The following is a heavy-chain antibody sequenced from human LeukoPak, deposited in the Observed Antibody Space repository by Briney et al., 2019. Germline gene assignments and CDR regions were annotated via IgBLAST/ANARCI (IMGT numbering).Heavy chain of an antibody. V-gene: IGHV3-48*04. CDR1: GFTFTKYW. J-gene: IGHJ4*02. D-gene: IGHD3-10*01. CDR3: VRGLYGSGTYVVDY. CDR2: IGSSRSST. Sequence: GGSLRLSCAASGFTFTKYWMTWVRQAPGKGLEWVSYIGSSRSSTYFADSMKGRFTVSRDNAKNSLYLVMNSLRAEDTAVYYCVRGLYGSGTYVVDYWGQGTLVTVSS.